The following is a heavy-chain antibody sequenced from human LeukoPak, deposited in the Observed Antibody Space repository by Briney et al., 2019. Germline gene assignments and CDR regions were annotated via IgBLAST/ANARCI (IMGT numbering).Heavy chain of an antibody. CDR1: GFTFSSYA. J-gene: IGHJ5*02. D-gene: IGHD3-10*01. Sequence: GGSLRLSCAASGFTFSSYAMSWVRQAPGKGLEWDSAISGSGGSTYYADSVKGRFTISRDNSKNTLYLQMNSLRAEDTAVYYCAKDRITMAPKPDWFDPWGQGTLVTVSS. CDR3: AKDRITMAPKPDWFDP. V-gene: IGHV3-23*01. CDR2: ISGSGGST.